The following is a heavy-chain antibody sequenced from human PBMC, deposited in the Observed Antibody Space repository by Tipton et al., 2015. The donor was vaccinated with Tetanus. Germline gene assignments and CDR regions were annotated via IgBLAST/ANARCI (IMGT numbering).Heavy chain of an antibody. Sequence: TLSLTCTVSGGSISSGGYYWSWIRQHPGKGLEWIGDIYYSGSTYYNPSLKSRVTISVDTSKNQFSLKLNSGTAADTAVYYCARDQARGARGWNYFAYWGQGTLVTVSS. CDR1: GGSISSGGYY. J-gene: IGHJ4*02. D-gene: IGHD1-26*01. CDR3: ARDQARGARGWNYFAY. CDR2: IYYSGST. V-gene: IGHV4-31*03.